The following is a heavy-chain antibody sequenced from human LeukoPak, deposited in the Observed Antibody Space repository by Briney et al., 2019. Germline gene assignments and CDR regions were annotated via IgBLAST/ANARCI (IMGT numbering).Heavy chain of an antibody. CDR2: VFDSGRT. Sequence: PSETLSLTCTVSGGSMTTHHWNWIRQTPGKGLEWIGYVFDSGRTKQNPSLKSRVTLSADTSKNQLSLRLSSVTAADTAVYYCTTIKRGNIFGYFDFWGQGILVTVSS. CDR1: GGSMTTHH. CDR3: TTIKRGNIFGYFDF. V-gene: IGHV4-59*11. D-gene: IGHD5-18*01. J-gene: IGHJ4*02.